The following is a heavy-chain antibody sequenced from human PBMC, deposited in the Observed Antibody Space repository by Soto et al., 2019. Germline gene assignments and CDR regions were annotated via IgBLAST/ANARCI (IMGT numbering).Heavy chain of an antibody. CDR2: IEYDGSNK. D-gene: IGHD4-17*01. V-gene: IGHV3-30*04. J-gene: IGHJ4*02. CDR3: ARERYGDYFFDY. Sequence: QVQLVESGGGVVQPGRSLRLSCAASGFTFRSYAMHWVRQAPGKGLEWVAVIEYDGSNKYYADSVKGRFTISRDNSKNTLYLKIISLRAEATAVYYCARERYGDYFFDYWGQGTLVTVSS. CDR1: GFTFRSYA.